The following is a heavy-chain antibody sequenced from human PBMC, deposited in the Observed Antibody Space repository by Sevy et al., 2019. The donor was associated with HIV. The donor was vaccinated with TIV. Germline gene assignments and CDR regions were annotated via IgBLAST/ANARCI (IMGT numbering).Heavy chain of an antibody. CDR2: ISYDGSFT. D-gene: IGHD6-13*01. CDR1: VFIFSDYT. V-gene: IGHV3-30*04. Sequence: GGSLRLSCAASVFIFSDYTLHWVRQAPGTGLECVAVISYDGSFTYYADSVEGRFTISRDNSKNTLFLQMNSLRHEDTAVYYCARSQSSSWHYFDYWGQGTLVTVSS. J-gene: IGHJ4*02. CDR3: ARSQSSSWHYFDY.